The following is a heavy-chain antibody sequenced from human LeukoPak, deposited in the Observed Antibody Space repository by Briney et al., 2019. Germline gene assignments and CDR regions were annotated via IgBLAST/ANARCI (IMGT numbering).Heavy chain of an antibody. D-gene: IGHD6-13*01. J-gene: IGHJ4*02. Sequence: GGSLRLSCAASGFTFSNAWMSWARQAPGKGLEWVGRIKSKTDGGTTDYAAPVKGRFTISRDDSKNTLYLQMNSLKTEDTAVYYCTTDRPPVWKHSYSSSWYVFGIDYWGQGTLVTVSS. CDR3: TTDRPPVWKHSYSSSWYVFGIDY. V-gene: IGHV3-15*01. CDR2: IKSKTDGGTT. CDR1: GFTFSNAW.